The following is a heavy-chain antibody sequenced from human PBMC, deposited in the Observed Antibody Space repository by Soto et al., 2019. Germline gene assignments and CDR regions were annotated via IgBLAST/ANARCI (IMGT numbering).Heavy chain of an antibody. CDR2: IWYDGSNK. CDR1: GFTFSSYG. J-gene: IGHJ4*02. V-gene: IGHV3-33*01. CDR3: ARGGLVTAIPDY. Sequence: VQLVESGGGVVQPGRSLRLSCAASGFTFSSYGMHWVRQAPGKGLEWVAVIWYDGSNKYYADSVKGRFTISRDNSKNTLYLQMNSLRAEDTAVYYCARGGLVTAIPDYWGQGTLVTVSS. D-gene: IGHD2-21*02.